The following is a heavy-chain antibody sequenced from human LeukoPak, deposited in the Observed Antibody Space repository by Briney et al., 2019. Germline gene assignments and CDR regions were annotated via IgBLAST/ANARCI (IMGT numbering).Heavy chain of an antibody. D-gene: IGHD2-2*01. V-gene: IGHV1-2*04. CDR3: ARDLVVVPAARDAFDI. CDR2: INPNSGGT. J-gene: IGHJ3*02. CDR1: GYTFTGYY. Sequence: GASVKVSCKASGYTFTGYYMHWVRQAPGQGLEWMGWINPNSGGTNYAQKFQGWVTMTRDTSISTAYMELSRLRSDDTAVYYCARDLVVVPAARDAFDIWGQGTMVTVSS.